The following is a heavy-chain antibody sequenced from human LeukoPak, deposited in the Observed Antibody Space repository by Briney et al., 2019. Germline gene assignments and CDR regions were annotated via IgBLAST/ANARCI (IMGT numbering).Heavy chain of an antibody. D-gene: IGHD2-15*01. V-gene: IGHV4-4*07. Sequence: PSETLSLTCTASGGSISSYYWSWIRQPAGKGLEWIGRIYTSGSTNYNPSLKSRVTMSVDTSKNQFSLKLSSVTAADTAVYYCARERSPVYCSGGSCYSGDYYYYMDVWGKGTTVTISS. CDR1: GGSISSYY. J-gene: IGHJ6*03. CDR3: ARERSPVYCSGGSCYSGDYYYYMDV. CDR2: IYTSGST.